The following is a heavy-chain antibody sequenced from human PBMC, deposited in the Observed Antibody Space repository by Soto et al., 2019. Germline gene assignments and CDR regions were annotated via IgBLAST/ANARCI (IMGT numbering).Heavy chain of an antibody. CDR1: RDMFTYSF. CDR3: ARVQMGPRRDFMDV. V-gene: IGHV1-46*01. CDR2: TNPHGRTT. J-gene: IGHJ6*02. Sequence: ASVQVSCKASRDMFTYSFFHGVRQAPGQGLEWMGITNPHGRTTNYEQRFKGRVNMTWDTSASTVYMEVTSLRPEDTAVYYCARVQMGPRRDFMDVWGQGTRVTVSS. D-gene: IGHD2-21*02.